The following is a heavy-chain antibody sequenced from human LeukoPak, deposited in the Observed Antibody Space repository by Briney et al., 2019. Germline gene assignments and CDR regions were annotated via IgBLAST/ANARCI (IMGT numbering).Heavy chain of an antibody. CDR3: AVDVVPAAMPEDY. Sequence: SETLSLTCTVSGGFISSSSYYWGWIRQPPGKGLEWIGSIYYSGSTYYNPSLKSRVTISVDTSKNQFSLKLSSVTAADTAVYYCAVDVVPAAMPEDYWGQGTLVTVSS. J-gene: IGHJ4*02. CDR2: IYYSGST. V-gene: IGHV4-39*07. D-gene: IGHD2-2*01. CDR1: GGFISSSSYY.